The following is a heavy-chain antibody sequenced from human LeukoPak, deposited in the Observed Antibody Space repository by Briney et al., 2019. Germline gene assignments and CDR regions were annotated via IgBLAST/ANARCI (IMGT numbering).Heavy chain of an antibody. D-gene: IGHD3-16*01. CDR1: GGSFSGYY. Sequence: SETLSLTCAVYGGSFSGYYWSWIRQPPGKGLEWIGEINHSGSTNYSPSLKSRVTISVDTSKNQFSLKLSSVTAADTAVYYCARGPFGGSYGFDPWGQGTLVTVSS. CDR2: INHSGST. J-gene: IGHJ5*02. V-gene: IGHV4-34*01. CDR3: ARGPFGGSYGFDP.